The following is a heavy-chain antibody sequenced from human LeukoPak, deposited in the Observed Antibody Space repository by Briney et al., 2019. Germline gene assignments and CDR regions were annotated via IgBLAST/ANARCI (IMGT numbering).Heavy chain of an antibody. Sequence: KSSETPSLTCTVSGGSISSGGYYWSWIRQHPGKGLEWIGYIYYSGSTYYNPSLKSRVTISVDTSKNQFSLKLSSVTAADTAVYYCARERTGGTDAFDIWGQGTMVTVSS. V-gene: IGHV4-31*03. CDR3: ARERTGGTDAFDI. CDR2: IYYSGST. CDR1: GGSISSGGYY. J-gene: IGHJ3*02. D-gene: IGHD7-27*01.